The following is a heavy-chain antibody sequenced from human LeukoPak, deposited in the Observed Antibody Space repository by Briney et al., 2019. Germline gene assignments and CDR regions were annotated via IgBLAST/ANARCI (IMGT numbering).Heavy chain of an antibody. CDR3: ARDFRGRPRDDSYFDF. J-gene: IGHJ4*02. CDR2: ISGSGGAGT. CDR1: GFTFSSYA. D-gene: IGHD1-1*01. V-gene: IGHV3-23*01. Sequence: SGGSLRLSCAGSGFTFSSYAMSWVRQAPGKGLEWVSTISGSGGAGTYYADSVKGRFTVSRDNSRNTLYLPMNSLRAEDTAVFYCARDFRGRPRDDSYFDFWGQGTLVTVSS.